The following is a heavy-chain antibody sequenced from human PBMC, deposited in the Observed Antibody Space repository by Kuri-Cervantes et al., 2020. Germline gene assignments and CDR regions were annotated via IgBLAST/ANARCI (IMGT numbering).Heavy chain of an antibody. J-gene: IGHJ4*02. Sequence: GGSLRLSCAASGFTFSNSDMNWVRQAPGKGLEWVSGLSSSGDSTYYADSVKGRFTIFRDNSKNTLYLQMNSLRAEDTAVYYCAKDRRGDYVWGSYRPLDYWGQGTLVTVSS. D-gene: IGHD3-16*02. V-gene: IGHV3-23*01. CDR1: GFTFSNSD. CDR2: LSSSGDST. CDR3: AKDRRGDYVWGSYRPLDY.